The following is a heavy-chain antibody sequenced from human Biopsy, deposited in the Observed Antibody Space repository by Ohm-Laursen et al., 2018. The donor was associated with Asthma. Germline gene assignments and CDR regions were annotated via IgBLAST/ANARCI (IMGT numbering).Heavy chain of an antibody. V-gene: IGHV3-74*03. Sequence: SLRLSCAAPGFTFSGYWMHWVRQVPGQGLVWVSHINSDGTAATYADSVKGRFTVSRDNAKNTLYLQMNSLRAEDTAVYFCTASFAYWGQGSLVTVSS. CDR1: GFTFSGYW. J-gene: IGHJ4*02. CDR2: INSDGTAA. D-gene: IGHD5-18*01. CDR3: TASFAY.